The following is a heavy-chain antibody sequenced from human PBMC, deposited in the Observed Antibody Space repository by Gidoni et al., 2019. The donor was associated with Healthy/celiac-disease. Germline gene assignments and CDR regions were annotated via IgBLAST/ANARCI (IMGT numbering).Heavy chain of an antibody. D-gene: IGHD3-9*01. J-gene: IGHJ3*02. V-gene: IGHV1-69*02. Sequence: QVQLVQSGAEVQKPGSSVKVSCKASGGTFSRYNIRWVRQAPGQGLEWMGRIIPILGIANDAQKFKGRVTITAEKSTSTAYMELSSLRSEDTAVYYCARGDYDILTGRTSGSGAFDIWGQGTMVTVSS. CDR1: GGTFSRYN. CDR3: ARGDYDILTGRTSGSGAFDI. CDR2: IIPILGIA.